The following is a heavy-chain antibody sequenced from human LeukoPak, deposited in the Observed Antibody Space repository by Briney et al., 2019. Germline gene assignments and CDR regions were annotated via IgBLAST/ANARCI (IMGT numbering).Heavy chain of an antibody. J-gene: IGHJ4*02. D-gene: IGHD3-22*01. Sequence: GGSLRLSCAASGFIFSSYWMSWVRQAPGKGLEWVANIKRDGSEKYYVDSVKGRFTISRDNAKNSLYLQMNSLRAEDTAVYYCARGGYYYDSSGYYDYWGQGTLVTVSS. CDR2: IKRDGSEK. CDR1: GFIFSSYW. CDR3: ARGGYYYDSSGYYDY. V-gene: IGHV3-7*01.